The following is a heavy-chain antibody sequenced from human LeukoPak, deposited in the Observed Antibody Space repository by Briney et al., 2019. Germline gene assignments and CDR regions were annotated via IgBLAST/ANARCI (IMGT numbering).Heavy chain of an antibody. J-gene: IGHJ6*03. V-gene: IGHV1-46*01. D-gene: IGHD2-2*01. CDR1: GYTFTCYY. Sequence: ASVKVSCKASGYTFTCYYMHWVRQATGQGLEWMGIINSSGGSTSYAQMCQGRVTMTRDMSTSTVYMERSSLRSADTAVYYCARDRRSPARYYYYYYNMDVWGKGTTVTVSS. CDR3: ARDRRSPARYYYYYYNMDV. CDR2: INSSGGST.